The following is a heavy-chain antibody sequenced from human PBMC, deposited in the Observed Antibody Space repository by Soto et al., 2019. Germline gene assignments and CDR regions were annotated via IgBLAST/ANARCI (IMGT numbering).Heavy chain of an antibody. D-gene: IGHD3-22*01. V-gene: IGHV4-61*01. CDR3: ARGDHDWGDDYGGYSYLHYFDF. Sequence: SETLSLTCTVSGDSLKSNSYSWTWIRQSPGQGLQWIGSVSYTGSTNYNPSLEGRVTMSIDTSKHRFSLRLSSVTAADTAVYYCARGDHDWGDDYGGYSYLHYFDFWGQGTPVTVSS. J-gene: IGHJ4*02. CDR2: VSYTGST. CDR1: GDSLKSNSYS.